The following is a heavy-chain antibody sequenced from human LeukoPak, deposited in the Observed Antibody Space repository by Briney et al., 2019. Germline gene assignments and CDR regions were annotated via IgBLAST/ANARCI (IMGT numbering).Heavy chain of an antibody. Sequence: GGSLRLSCAASGFTFSSYSMNWVRQAPGKGLEWVSYISSSSSSTIYYADSVKGRFTISRDNAKNSLYLQMNSLRDEDTAVYYCARGTHSPQEYYYDSSGSDAFDIWGQGTMVTVSS. CDR3: ARGTHSPQEYYYDSSGSDAFDI. CDR2: ISSSSSSTI. D-gene: IGHD3-22*01. V-gene: IGHV3-48*02. CDR1: GFTFSSYS. J-gene: IGHJ3*02.